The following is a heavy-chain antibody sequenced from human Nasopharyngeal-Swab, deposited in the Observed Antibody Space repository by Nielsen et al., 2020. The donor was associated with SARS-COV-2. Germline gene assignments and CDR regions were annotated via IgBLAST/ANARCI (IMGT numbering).Heavy chain of an antibody. Sequence: GGSLRLSCAASGFPFSSYTMTWVPQAPGKGLEWLSYITGTSDSIAYAGSVEGRFTISRDNAKNSLFLQMNGLTAEDTAVYYCARERGGGYGDYWGQGTLVTVSS. CDR1: GFPFSSYT. CDR3: ARERGGGYGDY. D-gene: IGHD5-12*01. J-gene: IGHJ4*02. CDR2: ITGTSDSI. V-gene: IGHV3-48*04.